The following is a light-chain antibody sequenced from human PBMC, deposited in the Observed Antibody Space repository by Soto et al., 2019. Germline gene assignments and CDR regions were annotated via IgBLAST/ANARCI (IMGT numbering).Light chain of an antibody. V-gene: IGLV2-11*01. Sequence: QSVLTQPRSVSGSPGQSVTISCTGTSSDVGGYNYVSWYQQHPGKAPKLMIYDVSKRPSGVPDRFSGSKSGNTASLTISGLQAEDEAEYYCCSYAGSYEVFGGGTKLTVL. CDR3: CSYAGSYEV. CDR2: DVS. CDR1: SSDVGGYNY. J-gene: IGLJ2*01.